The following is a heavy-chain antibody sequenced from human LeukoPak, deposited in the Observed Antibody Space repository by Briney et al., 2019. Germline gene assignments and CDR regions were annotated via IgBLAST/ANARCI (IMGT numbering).Heavy chain of an antibody. V-gene: IGHV1-46*01. CDR2: INPSGGST. D-gene: IGHD3-22*01. CDR1: GYTFTSYY. J-gene: IGHJ4*02. CDR3: ARDPKPYYYDSSGYADYYFDY. Sequence: ASVKVSCKASGYTFTSYYMHWVRQAPGQGLEWMGIINPSGGSTSYAQKFQGRVTMTRDMSTSTVYMELSSLRSEDTAVYYCARDPKPYYYDSSGYADYYFDYWGQGTLVTVSS.